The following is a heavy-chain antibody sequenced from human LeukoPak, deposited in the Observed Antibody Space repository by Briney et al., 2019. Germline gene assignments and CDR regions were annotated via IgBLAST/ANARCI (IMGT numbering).Heavy chain of an antibody. CDR3: ARDSKTSSLADP. CDR1: GYTLTSYY. Sequence: GASVKVSCKASGYTLTSYYIHWVRQAPGQGLEWMGVINPSGGSASYAQKFEGRVTMTRDTSTSTVYMELSSLRAEDTAVYYCARDSKTSSLADPWGQGTLVTVSS. CDR2: INPSGGSA. D-gene: IGHD2-2*01. J-gene: IGHJ5*02. V-gene: IGHV1-46*01.